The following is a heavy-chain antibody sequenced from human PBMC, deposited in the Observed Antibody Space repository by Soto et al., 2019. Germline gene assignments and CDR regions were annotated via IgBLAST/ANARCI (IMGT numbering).Heavy chain of an antibody. D-gene: IGHD1-26*01. V-gene: IGHV4-30-4*01. J-gene: IGHJ5*02. CDR2: IYYIGST. Sequence: PSETLSLTCTVSSGSVSDGDYYWSWIRQPPGEGLEWIGYIYYIGSTYYNPALNSRVTISVDMSNNQFSLKLSSVAAADTAIYFCAAFSVVEATNVNWFDPWGQGTLVTVSS. CDR1: SGSVSDGDYY. CDR3: AAFSVVEATNVNWFDP.